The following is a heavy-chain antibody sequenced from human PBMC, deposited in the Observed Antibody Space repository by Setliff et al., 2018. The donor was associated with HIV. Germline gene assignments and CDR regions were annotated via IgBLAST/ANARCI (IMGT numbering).Heavy chain of an antibody. CDR2: INPNSGGT. V-gene: IGHV1-2*06. J-gene: IGHJ5*02. Sequence: ASVKVSCKASGGTFSSYAISWVRQAPGQGLEWMGRINPNSGGTNYAQKFQGRVTMTRDTSISTAYMELSRLRSDDTAVYYCARDLGINPQGWFDPWGQGTLVTVSS. D-gene: IGHD3-16*01. CDR3: ARDLGINPQGWFDP. CDR1: GGTFSSYA.